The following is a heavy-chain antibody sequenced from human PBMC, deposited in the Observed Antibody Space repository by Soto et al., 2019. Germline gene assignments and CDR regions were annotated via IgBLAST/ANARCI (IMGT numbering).Heavy chain of an antibody. V-gene: IGHV4-30-2*01. Sequence: LSLTCAVSGGSISSGGYSWSWIRQPPGKGLEWIGYIYHSGSTYYNPSLKSRVTISVDRSKNQFSLKLSSVTAADTAVYYCARVMRDISYYRMDVWGPGTTVTVSS. CDR3: ARVMRDISYYRMDV. CDR1: GGSISSGGYS. CDR2: IYHSGST. J-gene: IGHJ6*02. D-gene: IGHD3-9*01.